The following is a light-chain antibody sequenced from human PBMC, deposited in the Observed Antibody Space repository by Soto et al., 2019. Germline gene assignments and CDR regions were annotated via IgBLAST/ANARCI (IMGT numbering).Light chain of an antibody. CDR1: SSNIGAGYD. Sequence: SVLTQPPSVSGAPGQRVTISCTGSSSNIGAGYDVHWYQQLPGTAPKLLSYGNSNRPSGVPDRFSGSKSGTSASLAITGLQAEDEADYYGQSYDSSLSGYVFGTGTKV. CDR3: QSYDSSLSGYV. V-gene: IGLV1-40*01. J-gene: IGLJ1*01. CDR2: GNS.